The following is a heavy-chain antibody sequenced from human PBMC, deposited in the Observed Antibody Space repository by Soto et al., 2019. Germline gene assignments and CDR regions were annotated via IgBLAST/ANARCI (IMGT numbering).Heavy chain of an antibody. CDR2: ISAYNGNT. D-gene: IGHD2-15*01. V-gene: IGHV1-18*01. CDR3: ATTGRYCSGGSCPTDYYYGMDV. Sequence: ASVKVSCKASGYTFTSYGISWVRQAPGQGLEWMGWISAYNGNTNYAQKLQGRVTMTTDTSTSTAYMELSSLRSEDTAVYYCATTGRYCSGGSCPTDYYYGMDVWGQGTTVTVSS. CDR1: GYTFTSYG. J-gene: IGHJ6*02.